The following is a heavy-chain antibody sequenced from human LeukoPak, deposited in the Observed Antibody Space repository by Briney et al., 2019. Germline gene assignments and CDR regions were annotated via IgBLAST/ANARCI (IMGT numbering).Heavy chain of an antibody. Sequence: ASVKVSCKASGFTFTSSAMQWLRQARGQRLEWIGWIVVGSGNTNYAQKFQERVTITRDMSTSTAYMELSSLRSEDTAVYYCAASPGDGYFDYWGQGTLVTVSS. J-gene: IGHJ4*02. V-gene: IGHV1-58*02. CDR2: IVVGSGNT. CDR1: GFTFTSSA. D-gene: IGHD3-16*01. CDR3: AASPGDGYFDY.